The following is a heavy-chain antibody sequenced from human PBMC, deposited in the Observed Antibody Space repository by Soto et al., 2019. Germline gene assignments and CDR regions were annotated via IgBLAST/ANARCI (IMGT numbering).Heavy chain of an antibody. J-gene: IGHJ5*02. D-gene: IGHD2-2*01. CDR1: GYIFMNYA. Sequence: QVHLVQSGAEVKKPGASVKVSCKSSGYIFMNYAIHWVRQAPGQGFEWMGWIHAGDGKTKYPQTLQGRVTITRDTSASTVYMELSGLTSEDTAVYYCARVPRYTSDNVEVPAVMYEEWFDPWGQGTLVTVSS. V-gene: IGHV1-3*01. CDR2: IHAGDGKT. CDR3: ARVPRYTSDNVEVPAVMYEEWFDP.